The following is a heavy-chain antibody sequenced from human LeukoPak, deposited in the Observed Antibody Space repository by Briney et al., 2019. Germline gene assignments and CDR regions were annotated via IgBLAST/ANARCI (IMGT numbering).Heavy chain of an antibody. CDR2: IEPKSGVT. CDR1: GYSFTGQF. CDR3: ATENYYDGSGFSKAFDY. Sequence: ASVTVSCKTSGYSFTGQFLHWLRQAPGHGLQYMGGIEPKSGVTVYAPNFRGRVTVTSDTSVSTGYLELRGLRSDDTAVYYCATENYYDGSGFSKAFDYWGQGTLVTVSS. D-gene: IGHD3-22*01. V-gene: IGHV1-2*02. J-gene: IGHJ4*02.